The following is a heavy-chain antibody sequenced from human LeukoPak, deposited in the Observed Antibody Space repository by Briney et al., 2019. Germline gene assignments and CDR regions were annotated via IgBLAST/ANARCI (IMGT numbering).Heavy chain of an antibody. Sequence: ASVKVSCKASGYTFTDYYMNWVRQAPGQGLEWMGWIAPNSGDTNYAQKFQGKVTMTRDTSISTAYMELSRLKSDDTAVYYCARDIGSGWYWIGGNYWGQGTLVTVSS. D-gene: IGHD6-19*01. CDR3: ARDIGSGWYWIGGNY. V-gene: IGHV1-2*02. CDR1: GYTFTDYY. J-gene: IGHJ4*02. CDR2: IAPNSGDT.